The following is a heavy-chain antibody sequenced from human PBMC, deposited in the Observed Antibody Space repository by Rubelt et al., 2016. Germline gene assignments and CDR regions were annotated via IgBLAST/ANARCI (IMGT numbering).Heavy chain of an antibody. CDR1: GFTFSSYG. D-gene: IGHD1-26*01. V-gene: IGHV3-30*03. J-gene: IGHJ3*02. Sequence: VQLVESGGGLVQPGGSLRLSCAASGFTFSSYGMHWVRQAPGKGLEWVAVISYDGSNKYYADSVKGRFNISRNNAMNSLSRQMNSLRGEDTAVYYCARELGAGALVFDAFAIWGQGTMVTVSS. CDR3: ARELGAGALVFDAFAI. CDR2: ISYDGSNK.